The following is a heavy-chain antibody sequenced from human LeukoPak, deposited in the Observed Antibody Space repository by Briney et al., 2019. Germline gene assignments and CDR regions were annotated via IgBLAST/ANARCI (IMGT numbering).Heavy chain of an antibody. J-gene: IGHJ4*02. CDR2: INYSGNT. Sequence: SETLSLTRTVSGGSISDYYWSWIRQPPGKGLEWIGYINYSGNTNYNPSLKSRVTISVDTSKNQFSLRLTSVTAADTAVFYCAGEGRQDYVYFDYWGQGSLVTVSS. D-gene: IGHD4-17*01. CDR1: GGSISDYY. V-gene: IGHV4-59*01. CDR3: AGEGRQDYVYFDY.